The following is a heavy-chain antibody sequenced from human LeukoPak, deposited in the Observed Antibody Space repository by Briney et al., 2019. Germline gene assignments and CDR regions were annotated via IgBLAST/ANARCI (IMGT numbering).Heavy chain of an antibody. J-gene: IGHJ4*02. CDR3: ATEDVVIPTAAQRPIDF. V-gene: IGHV4-34*01. CDR1: GGSFSGYY. Sequence: SETLSLTCAVYGGSFSGYYWSWIRQPPGKGLEWIGEINHSGSTNYNPSLKSQVTISVDTSKDQFSLKLSAVTAADMAVYYCATEDVVIPTAAQRPIDFWGQGKLVTVSS. D-gene: IGHD2-2*01. CDR2: INHSGST.